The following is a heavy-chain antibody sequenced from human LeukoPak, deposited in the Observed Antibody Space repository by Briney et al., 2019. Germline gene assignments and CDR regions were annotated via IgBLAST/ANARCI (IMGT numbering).Heavy chain of an antibody. Sequence: GGSLRLSCAASGFTFSDHFMDWVRQAPGKGLEWGGRTRNKANAYSTEYAASVKGRFTVSRDDSQNSLYLQMNSLKTEDTAVYYCTRERNSGSYFLGSFDYWGQGNLVTVSS. CDR3: TRERNSGSYFLGSFDY. V-gene: IGHV3-72*01. D-gene: IGHD1-26*01. J-gene: IGHJ4*02. CDR1: GFTFSDHF. CDR2: TRNKANAYST.